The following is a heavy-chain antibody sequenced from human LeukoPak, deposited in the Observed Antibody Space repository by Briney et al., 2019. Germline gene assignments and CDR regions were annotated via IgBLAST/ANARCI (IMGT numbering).Heavy chain of an antibody. CDR2: ISGTSSYT. V-gene: IGHV3-11*03. D-gene: IGHD3-22*01. CDR1: GFTFSDYY. CDR3: AKDLDSTGYYSYRY. Sequence: GGSLRLSCAASGFTFSDYYMSWIRQVPGKGLEWVSYISGTSSYTTYADSVEGRFTISRDNSKNTLYLQMNSLRAEDTAVYHCAKDLDSTGYYSYRYWGQGTLVTVSS. J-gene: IGHJ4*02.